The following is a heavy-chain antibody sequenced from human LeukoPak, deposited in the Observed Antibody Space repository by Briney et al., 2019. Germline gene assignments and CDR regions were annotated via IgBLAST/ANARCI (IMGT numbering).Heavy chain of an antibody. CDR3: ARDREIVVVTCFDY. Sequence: GGSLRLSCAASGFTFSSYGMHWVRQAPGKGLEWVAFIRYDGSNKYYADSVKGRFTISRDNAKNSLYLQMNSLRAEDTALYYCARDREIVVVTCFDYWGQGTLVTVSS. J-gene: IGHJ4*02. D-gene: IGHD3-22*01. V-gene: IGHV3-30*02. CDR1: GFTFSSYG. CDR2: IRYDGSNK.